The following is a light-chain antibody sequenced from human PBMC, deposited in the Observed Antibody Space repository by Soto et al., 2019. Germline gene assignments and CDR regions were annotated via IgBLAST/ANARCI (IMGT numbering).Light chain of an antibody. CDR2: GVT. V-gene: IGLV2-14*01. CDR1: SSDVGGYNY. CDR3: FSHRSGDSHV. J-gene: IGLJ1*01. Sequence: QSVLTHPAAVAGSPRQSITIASTGTSSDVGGYNYVSWYQQYPGKAPKLMIYGVTNRPSGVSNRFSGSTTGNTASLTISGLQAEDEAYYYCFSHRSGDSHVFGTGTKVTVL.